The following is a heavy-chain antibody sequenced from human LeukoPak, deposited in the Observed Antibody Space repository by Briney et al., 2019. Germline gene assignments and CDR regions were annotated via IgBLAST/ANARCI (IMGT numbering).Heavy chain of an antibody. D-gene: IGHD2-21*02. J-gene: IGHJ3*02. CDR2: ISGSGGST. CDR3: ASGIVVVTANAFDI. Sequence: QSGGSLRLSCAASGFTFSSYAMSWVRQAPGKGLEWVSAISGSGGSTYYADSVKGRFTISRDNSKNTLYLQMNSLRAEDTAVYYCASGIVVVTANAFDIWGQGTMVTVSS. V-gene: IGHV3-23*01. CDR1: GFTFSSYA.